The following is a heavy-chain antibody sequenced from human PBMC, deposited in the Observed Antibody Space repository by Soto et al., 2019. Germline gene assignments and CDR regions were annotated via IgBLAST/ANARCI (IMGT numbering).Heavy chain of an antibody. CDR1: GYTFTGYY. CDR3: TRKVATFNFDL. D-gene: IGHD5-12*01. CDR2: INPDSGGT. Sequence: ASVKVSCKASGYTFTGYYMHWVRRAPGQGLEWMGWINPDSGGTNYQQKFQGRVTMTRDTSISTAYMELSSLRSDDTAVYYCTRKVATFNFDLWGQGTLVTVSS. J-gene: IGHJ4*02. V-gene: IGHV1-2*02.